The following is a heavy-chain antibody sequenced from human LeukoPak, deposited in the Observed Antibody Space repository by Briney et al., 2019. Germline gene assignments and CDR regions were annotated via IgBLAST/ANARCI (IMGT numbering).Heavy chain of an antibody. CDR3: ARGATGAFDY. CDR1: GFTFSSYS. V-gene: IGHV3-21*01. Sequence: GGSLRLSCAASGFTFSSYSMNWVRQAPGKGLEWVSSISSSSSYIYYADSVKGRFTISRDKAKNSLYLQMNSLRAEDTAVYYFARGATGAFDYWGQGTLVTVSS. D-gene: IGHD5-12*01. CDR2: ISSSSSYI. J-gene: IGHJ4*02.